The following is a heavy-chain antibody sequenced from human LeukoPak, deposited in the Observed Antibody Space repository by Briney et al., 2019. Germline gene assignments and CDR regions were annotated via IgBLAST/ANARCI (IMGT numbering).Heavy chain of an antibody. Sequence: GGSLRLSCAASGFTFSRYGMHWVRQAPGKGLEWVTAISYDGSNKYYADSVKGRFTISRDNSKNTLYVQMNSLRADDTAVYYCARRGIYGDYGVIDYWGQGTLVTVSS. V-gene: IGHV3-30*04. J-gene: IGHJ4*02. CDR2: ISYDGSNK. D-gene: IGHD4-17*01. CDR3: ARRGIYGDYGVIDY. CDR1: GFTFSRYG.